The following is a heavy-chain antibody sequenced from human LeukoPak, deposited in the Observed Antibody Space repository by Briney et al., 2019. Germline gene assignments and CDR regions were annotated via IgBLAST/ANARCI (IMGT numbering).Heavy chain of an antibody. CDR2: IYYSGST. V-gene: IGHV4-59*01. CDR3: ARGKDKQGVYYYYMDV. Sequence: SETLSLTCTVSGDSISGYYWSWIRQPPGKGLEWIGYIYYSGSTNYNPSLKSRVTISVDTSKNQFSLKLSSVTAADTAVYYCARGKDKQGVYYYYMDVWGKGTTVTVSS. CDR1: GDSISGYY. D-gene: IGHD3-16*01. J-gene: IGHJ6*03.